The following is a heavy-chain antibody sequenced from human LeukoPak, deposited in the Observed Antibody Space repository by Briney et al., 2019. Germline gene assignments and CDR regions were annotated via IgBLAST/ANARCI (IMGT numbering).Heavy chain of an antibody. CDR1: GYSISSGYY. J-gene: IGHJ4*02. V-gene: IGHV4-38-2*01. CDR3: ARSIVVVPAAPEAFDY. CDR2: IYHSGST. D-gene: IGHD2-2*01. Sequence: SETLSLTCAVSGYSISSGYYWGWIRQPPGKGLGWIGSIYHSGSTYYNPSLKSRVTISVDTSKNQFSLKLSSVTAADTAVYYCARSIVVVPAAPEAFDYWGREPWSPSPQ.